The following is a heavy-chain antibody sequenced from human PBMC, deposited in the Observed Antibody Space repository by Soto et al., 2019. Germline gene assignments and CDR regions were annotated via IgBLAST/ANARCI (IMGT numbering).Heavy chain of an antibody. D-gene: IGHD3-10*01. V-gene: IGHV3-23*01. J-gene: IGHJ6*02. CDR1: GFTFSNYA. Sequence: GGSLRLSCAASGFTFSNYAMSWVRQAPGKGLDWVSALSGSGGSTYYADSVKGRFTISRDNSKNTLYLQMNSLRAEDTAVYYCAKSVVWGSGTHRNYYGLDVWGQGTTVTVSS. CDR3: AKSVVWGSGTHRNYYGLDV. CDR2: LSGSGGST.